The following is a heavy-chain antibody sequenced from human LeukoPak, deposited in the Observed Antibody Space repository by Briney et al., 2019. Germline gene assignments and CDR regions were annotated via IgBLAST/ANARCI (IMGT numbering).Heavy chain of an antibody. J-gene: IGHJ3*02. CDR3: AKLRADHDAFDI. V-gene: IGHV3-23*01. CDR1: GFTFSNYV. CDR2: ISGSGGST. Sequence: GGSLRLSCAASGFTFSNYVMSWVRQAPGKGLEWVSGISGSGGSTYYADSVKGRFTISRDNSKNTPYLQMNSLRAEDTAVYYCAKLRADHDAFDIWGQGTMVTVSS.